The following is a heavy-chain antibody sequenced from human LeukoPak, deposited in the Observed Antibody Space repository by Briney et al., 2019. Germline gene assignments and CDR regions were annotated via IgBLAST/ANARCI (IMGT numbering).Heavy chain of an antibody. Sequence: GGSLSLSCAASGFTFSSYAMSWVRQAPGKGLEWVSAISGSGGSTYYADSVKGRFTISRDNSKNTLYLQMNSLRAEDTAVYYCAKDLTQDSSGFDAFDIWGQGTMVTVSS. CDR1: GFTFSSYA. J-gene: IGHJ3*02. D-gene: IGHD3-22*01. V-gene: IGHV3-23*01. CDR3: AKDLTQDSSGFDAFDI. CDR2: ISGSGGST.